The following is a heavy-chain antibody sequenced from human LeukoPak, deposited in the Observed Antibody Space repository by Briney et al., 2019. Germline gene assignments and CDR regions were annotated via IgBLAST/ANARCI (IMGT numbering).Heavy chain of an antibody. CDR3: AKDRAGGYDWSYFDY. CDR1: GFTFSSYA. V-gene: IGHV3-23*01. CDR2: ISGSGGST. J-gene: IGHJ4*02. D-gene: IGHD5-12*01. Sequence: GGSLRLSCAASGFTFSSYAMSWVRQAPGKGLEWVSAISGSGGSTYYADSVKGRFTISRDNSKNTLYLQMNSLRAEDTAVYYCAKDRAGGYDWSYFDYWGQGTLVTVSS.